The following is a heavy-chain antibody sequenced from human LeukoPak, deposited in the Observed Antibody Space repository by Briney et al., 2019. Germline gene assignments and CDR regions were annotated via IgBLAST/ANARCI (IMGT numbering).Heavy chain of an antibody. J-gene: IGHJ5*02. CDR3: VREENWFDP. CDR1: GYTFYYYG. CDR2: VSAYNGNT. Sequence: GASVKVSCKASGYTFYYYGISRVRQAPGQGLEWMGWVSAYNGNTNYAQKLQGRVTMTTDTSTSTAYMELRSLRSDDTAVYYCVREENWFDPWGQGTLVTVSS. V-gene: IGHV1-18*01.